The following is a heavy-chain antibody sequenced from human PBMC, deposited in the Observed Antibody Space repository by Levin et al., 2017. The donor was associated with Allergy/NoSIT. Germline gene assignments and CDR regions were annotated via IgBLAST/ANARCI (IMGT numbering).Heavy chain of an antibody. Sequence: SETLSLTCTVSGGSISSFYWTWIRQPPGKELEWIGYVDYSGSTNYNPSLKSRVPISVDTSKNQFSLKVNSVTAADTAVYYCAREKRTGLGSYYNYGVDGWGQGTTVTVSS. V-gene: IGHV4-59*01. CDR2: VDYSGST. CDR3: AREKRTGLGSYYNYGVDG. CDR1: GGSISSFY. J-gene: IGHJ6*02. D-gene: IGHD3-10*01.